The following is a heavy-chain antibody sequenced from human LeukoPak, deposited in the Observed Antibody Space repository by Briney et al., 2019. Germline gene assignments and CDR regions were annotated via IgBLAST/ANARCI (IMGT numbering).Heavy chain of an antibody. D-gene: IGHD1-26*01. Sequence: GGSLRLSCAASGFTFSSYEMNWVRQAPGKGLEWVSYIRRSGTAIYYADSVKGRFTISRDDAKNSLYLQMNSLRAEDTAVYYCARDKGSDGIDFWGPGTLVTVSS. CDR3: ARDKGSDGIDF. CDR1: GFTFSSYE. V-gene: IGHV3-48*03. J-gene: IGHJ4*02. CDR2: IRRSGTAI.